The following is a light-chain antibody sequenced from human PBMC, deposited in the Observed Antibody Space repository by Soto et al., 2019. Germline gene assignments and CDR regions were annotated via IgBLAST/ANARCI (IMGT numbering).Light chain of an antibody. Sequence: EVVLTQSPGTLSLSPGEGATLSCRASQSLSSSYLAWYQHKPGQAPRLLIYDASNRATGIPDRFSGSESGTDFTLTISRLEPEDFAVYYCQQYGSSSTFGGGTKVDIK. J-gene: IGKJ4*01. CDR2: DAS. CDR1: QSLSSSY. CDR3: QQYGSSST. V-gene: IGKV3-20*01.